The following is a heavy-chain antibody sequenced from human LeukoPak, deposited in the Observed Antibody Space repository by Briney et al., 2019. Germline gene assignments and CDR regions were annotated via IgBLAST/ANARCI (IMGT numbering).Heavy chain of an antibody. CDR2: IYHSGST. D-gene: IGHD2-2*01. J-gene: IGHJ5*02. CDR1: GGSISSGGYY. Sequence: KSSETLSLTCTVSGGSISSGGYYWSWIRQPPGKGLEWIGYIYHSGSTYYNPSLKSRVTISVDRSKNQFSLKLSSVTAADTAVYYCARGGGDIVVVPATKNWFDPWGQGTLVTVSS. V-gene: IGHV4-30-2*01. CDR3: ARGGGDIVVVPATKNWFDP.